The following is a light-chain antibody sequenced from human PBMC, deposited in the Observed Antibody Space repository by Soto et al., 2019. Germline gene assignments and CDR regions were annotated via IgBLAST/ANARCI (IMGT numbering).Light chain of an antibody. CDR3: AAWDDSLSGLV. V-gene: IGLV1-47*02. J-gene: IGLJ1*01. CDR1: SSNIGSNY. Sequence: QLVLTQPPSASGTPGQRVTISGSGSSSNIGSNYVYWYQQLPGTAPKLLIYSNNQRPSGVPDRFSGSKSGTSASLAISGLRSEDEADYYCAAWDDSLSGLVFGTGTTLTVL. CDR2: SNN.